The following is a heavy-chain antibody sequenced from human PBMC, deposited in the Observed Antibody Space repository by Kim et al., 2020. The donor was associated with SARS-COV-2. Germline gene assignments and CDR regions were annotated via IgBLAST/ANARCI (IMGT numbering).Heavy chain of an antibody. CDR2: IIPIFGTA. D-gene: IGHD1-26*01. CDR1: GGTFSSYA. CDR3: AREGISGSYLGGYEDY. J-gene: IGHJ4*02. V-gene: IGHV1-69*13. Sequence: SVKVSCKASGGTFSSYAISWVRQAPGQGLEWMGGIIPIFGTANYAQKFQGRVTITADESTSTAYMELSSLRYEDTAVYYCAREGISGSYLGGYEDYWGQGTLVTVSS.